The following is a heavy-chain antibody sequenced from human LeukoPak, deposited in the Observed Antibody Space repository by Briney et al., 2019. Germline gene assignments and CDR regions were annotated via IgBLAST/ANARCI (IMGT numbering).Heavy chain of an antibody. V-gene: IGHV1-2*06. Sequence: ASVKVSCKASGYTFTGYYMHWVRQAPGQGLEWMGRINPNSGGTNYAQKFQGRVTMTRDTSISTAYMELSRLRSDDTAVYYCARVSFGVVTSFDYWGQGTLVTASS. CDR3: ARVSFGVVTSFDY. D-gene: IGHD3-3*01. J-gene: IGHJ4*02. CDR2: INPNSGGT. CDR1: GYTFTGYY.